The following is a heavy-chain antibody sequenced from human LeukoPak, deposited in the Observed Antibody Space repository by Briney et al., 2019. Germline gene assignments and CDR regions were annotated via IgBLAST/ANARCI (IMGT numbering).Heavy chain of an antibody. CDR1: GGSISSGDYY. D-gene: IGHD2-2*01. CDR3: ASYCSSTSCLYYFDY. V-gene: IGHV4-30-4*01. CDR2: IYYSGST. Sequence: SETLSLTCTVSGGSISSGDYYWSWIRQPPGKGLEWIGYIYYSGSTYYNPSLKSRVTISVDTSKNQFSLKLSSVTAADTAVYYCASYCSSTSCLYYFDYWGQGTLVTVSS. J-gene: IGHJ4*02.